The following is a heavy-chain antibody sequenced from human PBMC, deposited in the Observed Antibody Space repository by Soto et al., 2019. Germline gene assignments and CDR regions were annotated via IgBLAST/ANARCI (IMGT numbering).Heavy chain of an antibody. Sequence: CKGSGYSFTSYWIGWVRQMPGKGLEWMGIIYPGDSDTRYSPSFQGQVTISADKSISTAYLQWSSLKASDTAMYYCARLLGGVADYYYGMDVWGQGTTVTVSS. V-gene: IGHV5-51*01. D-gene: IGHD2-15*01. CDR2: IYPGDSDT. CDR3: ARLLGGVADYYYGMDV. CDR1: GYSFTSYW. J-gene: IGHJ6*02.